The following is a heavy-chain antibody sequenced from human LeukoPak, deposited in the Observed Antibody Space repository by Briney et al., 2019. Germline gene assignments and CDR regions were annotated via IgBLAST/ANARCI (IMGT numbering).Heavy chain of an antibody. Sequence: RGSLRLSCAASGFTFRSYGMSWVRQAPGKGLEWVSAISGSGGSTYYADSVKGRFTISRDNSKNTLYVQMNSLRAEDTAVYYCAKRYDSSGYYSDYWGQGTLVTVSS. D-gene: IGHD3-22*01. CDR1: GFTFRSYG. J-gene: IGHJ4*02. CDR2: ISGSGGST. V-gene: IGHV3-23*01. CDR3: AKRYDSSGYYSDY.